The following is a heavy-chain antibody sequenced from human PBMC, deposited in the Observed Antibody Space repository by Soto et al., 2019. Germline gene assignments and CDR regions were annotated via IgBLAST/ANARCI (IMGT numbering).Heavy chain of an antibody. Sequence: ASETLSLTCTVSGCSISSSYWSWIRQPPGKGLEWLAYIYDDGSANYNPSLKSRATISLDMSKNQFSLKLTSVTAADTAVYYCERDKYCSGGSCRKNWFDPWGQGTLVTVSS. V-gene: IGHV4-59*01. J-gene: IGHJ5*02. D-gene: IGHD2-15*01. CDR1: GCSISSSY. CDR2: IYDDGSA. CDR3: ERDKYCSGGSCRKNWFDP.